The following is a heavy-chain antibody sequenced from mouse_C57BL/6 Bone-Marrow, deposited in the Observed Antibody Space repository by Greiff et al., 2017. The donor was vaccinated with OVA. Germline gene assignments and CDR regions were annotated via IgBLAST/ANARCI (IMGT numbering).Heavy chain of an antibody. Sequence: QVQLKESGAELVRPGTSVKVSCKASGYAFTNYLIEWVKQRPGQGLEWIGVINPGSGGTNYNEKFKGKATLTADKSSSTAYMQLSSLTSEDSAVYFCARRDGDYFDYWGQGTTLTVSS. CDR2: INPGSGGT. J-gene: IGHJ2*01. V-gene: IGHV1-54*01. CDR1: GYAFTNYL. CDR3: ARRDGDYFDY.